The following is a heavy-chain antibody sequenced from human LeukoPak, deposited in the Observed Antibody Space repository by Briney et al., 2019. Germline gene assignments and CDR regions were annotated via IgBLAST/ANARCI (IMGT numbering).Heavy chain of an antibody. J-gene: IGHJ4*02. CDR1: GFTFSTYG. CDR3: ARDLGWLRLDFDY. V-gene: IGHV3-30*03. Sequence: PGGSLRLSCAASGFTFSTYGMHWVRQAPGKGLEWVAVISYDGSNKYYADSVKGRFTISRDNSKNTLYLQMNSLRADDTAVYYCARDLGWLRLDFDYWGQGTLVTVSS. D-gene: IGHD5-12*01. CDR2: ISYDGSNK.